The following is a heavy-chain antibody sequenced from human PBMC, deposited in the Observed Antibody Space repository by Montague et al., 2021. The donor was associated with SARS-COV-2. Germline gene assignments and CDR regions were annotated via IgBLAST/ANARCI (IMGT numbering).Heavy chain of an antibody. Sequence: SETLSLTCTVSGCSISSSSYYWGWIRQPPGKGLEWIVSIYYSGSTYYNPSLRSLVILSVDTSKNQFSLKLTSVTAADTAVYYCASSDLSVIVLVGDATRRGYFDVWGRGTMVTVSS. CDR3: ASSDLSVIVLVGDATRRGYFDV. D-gene: IGHD2-8*02. V-gene: IGHV4-39*07. J-gene: IGHJ2*01. CDR1: GCSISSSSYY. CDR2: IYYSGST.